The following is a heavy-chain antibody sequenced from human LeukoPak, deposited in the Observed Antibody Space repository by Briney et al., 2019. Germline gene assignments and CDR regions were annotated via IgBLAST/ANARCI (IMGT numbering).Heavy chain of an antibody. Sequence: SETLSLTCTVSGGSISSYYWSWIRQPPGKGLEWIGYIYYSGSTYYNPSLKSRVTISVDTSKNQFSLKLTSVTAADTAVYYCARRSGYSPNWFDPWGQGTLVTVSS. CDR3: ARRSGYSPNWFDP. CDR2: IYYSGST. CDR1: GGSISSYY. J-gene: IGHJ5*02. D-gene: IGHD3-3*01. V-gene: IGHV4-59*12.